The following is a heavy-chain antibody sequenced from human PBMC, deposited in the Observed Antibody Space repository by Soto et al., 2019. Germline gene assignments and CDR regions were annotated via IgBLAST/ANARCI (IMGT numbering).Heavy chain of an antibody. V-gene: IGHV1-18*04. J-gene: IGHJ4*02. CDR1: GYSFTSYG. D-gene: IGHD3-3*01. Sequence: ASVKVSCKASGYSFTSYGISWVRQAPGQGLEWMGWISPYNGNTKYAQNFQGRVTMTTDTSTYTVYMEMRSLRSDDPAVYYCARDFGSDLSAPGAVFDYWGQGTLVTVSS. CDR3: ARDFGSDLSAPGAVFDY. CDR2: ISPYNGNT.